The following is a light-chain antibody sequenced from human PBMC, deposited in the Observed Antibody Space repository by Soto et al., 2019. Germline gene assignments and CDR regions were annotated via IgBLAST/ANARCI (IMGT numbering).Light chain of an antibody. Sequence: IQRTQSHSTLSASVGDRFTITCRASQSISSWLAWYQQKPGKAPKLLIYDASSLESGVPSRFSGSGSGTEFTLTISSLQPDDFATYYCQQYNSYSFGQGTKVDIK. CDR1: QSISSW. J-gene: IGKJ1*01. V-gene: IGKV1-5*01. CDR2: DAS. CDR3: QQYNSYS.